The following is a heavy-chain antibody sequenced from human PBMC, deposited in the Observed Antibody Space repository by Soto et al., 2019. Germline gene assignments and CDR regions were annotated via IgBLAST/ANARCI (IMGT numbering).Heavy chain of an antibody. V-gene: IGHV3-23*01. CDR2: ISGSGGST. CDR1: GFTFSSYA. D-gene: IGHD2-15*01. Sequence: GGSLRLSCAASGFTFSSYAMSWVRQAPGKGLEWVSAISGSGGSTYYADSVKGRFTISRDNSKNTLYLQMNSLRAEDTAVYYCAKDTGEGEVVVAATRLDYYYYMDVWGKGTTVTVSS. J-gene: IGHJ6*03. CDR3: AKDTGEGEVVVAATRLDYYYYMDV.